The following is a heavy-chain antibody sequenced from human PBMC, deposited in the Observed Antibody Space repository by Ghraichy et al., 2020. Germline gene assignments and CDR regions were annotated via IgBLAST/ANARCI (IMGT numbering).Heavy chain of an antibody. CDR2: ISSSGSTI. Sequence: GGSLRLSCAASGFTFSDYYMSWIRQAPGKGLEWVSYISSSGSTIYYADSVKGRFTISRDNAKNSLYLQMNSLRAEDTAVYYCAPWEVAGQYYFDYWGRGTLVTVSS. D-gene: IGHD5-12*01. J-gene: IGHJ4*02. CDR3: APWEVAGQYYFDY. CDR1: GFTFSDYY. V-gene: IGHV3-11*01.